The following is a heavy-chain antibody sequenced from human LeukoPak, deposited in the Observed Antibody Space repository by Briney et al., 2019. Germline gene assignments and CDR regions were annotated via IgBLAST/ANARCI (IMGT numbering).Heavy chain of an antibody. Sequence: ASETLSLTCTVSGGSISSYYWSWIRQPPGKGLEWIGYIYYSGSTNYNPSLKSRVTISVDTSKNQFSLKLSSVTAADTAVYYCARGYGSGSYSHYYYMDVWGKGTTVTVSS. CDR2: IYYSGST. CDR3: ARGYGSGSYSHYYYMDV. J-gene: IGHJ6*03. V-gene: IGHV4-59*01. D-gene: IGHD3-10*01. CDR1: GGSISSYY.